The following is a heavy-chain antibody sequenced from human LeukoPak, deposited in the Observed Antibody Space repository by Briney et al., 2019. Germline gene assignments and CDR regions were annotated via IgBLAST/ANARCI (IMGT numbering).Heavy chain of an antibody. CDR2: IYSGGST. D-gene: IGHD3-10*01. CDR1: GFTVSSNY. J-gene: IGHJ3*02. V-gene: IGHV3-66*01. Sequence: GGSLRLSCAASGFTVSSNYMSWVRQAPGKGLEWVSVIYSGGSTYYADSVKGRFTISRENSKNTLYLQMNSLRAEDTAVYYCARDKDYYGSGSYPDAFDIWGQGTMVTVSS. CDR3: ARDKDYYGSGSYPDAFDI.